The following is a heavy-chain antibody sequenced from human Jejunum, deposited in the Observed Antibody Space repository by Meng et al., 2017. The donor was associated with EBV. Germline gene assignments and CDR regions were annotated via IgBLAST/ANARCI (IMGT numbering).Heavy chain of an antibody. Sequence: QVPLQEAGPGLVKPWETLSLTCAVSGGSVSSGSYYWSWIRQPPGKGLEWIGFVSDYGSTRYNSSLKSRITISADTSKNQFSLKLTSVTPADTAIYYCARDFSSGYFAYWGQGTLVTVSS. CDR1: GGSVSSGSYY. CDR2: VSDYGST. D-gene: IGHD3-22*01. V-gene: IGHV4-61*01. CDR3: ARDFSSGYFAY. J-gene: IGHJ4*02.